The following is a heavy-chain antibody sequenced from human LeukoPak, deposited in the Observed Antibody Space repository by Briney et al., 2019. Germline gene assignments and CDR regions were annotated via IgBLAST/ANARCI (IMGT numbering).Heavy chain of an antibody. CDR3: ARTGSYDSNGLDS. V-gene: IGHV4-59*08. CDR2: IYYSGST. J-gene: IGHJ4*02. D-gene: IGHD3-22*01. CDR1: GGSISSYY. Sequence: PSETLSLTCTVSGGSISSYYWTWIRQPPGKGLEWIGYIYYSGSTNYNPSLKSRVTMSVDTSKNQFSLRLSSVTAAGTAVYYCARTGSYDSNGLDSWGQGTLVTVSS.